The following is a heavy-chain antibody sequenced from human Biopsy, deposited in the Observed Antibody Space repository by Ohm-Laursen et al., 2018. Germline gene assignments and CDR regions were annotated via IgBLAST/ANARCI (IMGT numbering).Heavy chain of an antibody. CDR1: GGSFTGHY. Sequence: GTLSLTCTVSGGSFTGHYWTWIRQPPGKGLEWIGHISHTGYTSYKSSLKSRVTISLDTSRKHFSLRLTSLPAADTAVYYCARGSNEYGGLYFPHWGQGTLVTVSS. D-gene: IGHD4-23*01. CDR2: ISHTGYT. J-gene: IGHJ1*01. V-gene: IGHV4-59*11. CDR3: ARGSNEYGGLYFPH.